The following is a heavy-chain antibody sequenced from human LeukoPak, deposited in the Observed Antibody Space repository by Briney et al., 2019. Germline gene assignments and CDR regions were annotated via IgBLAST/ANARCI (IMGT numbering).Heavy chain of an antibody. CDR1: GYTFTGYY. J-gene: IGHJ4*02. CDR2: INPNSGGT. V-gene: IGHV1-2*02. Sequence: ASVKVSCKASGYTFTGYYMHWVRRAPGQGLEWMGWINPNSGGTNYAQKFQGRVTMTRDTSISTAYMELSRLRSDDTAVYYCARDGSPRIAAAGYDYWGQGTLVTVSS. D-gene: IGHD6-13*01. CDR3: ARDGSPRIAAAGYDY.